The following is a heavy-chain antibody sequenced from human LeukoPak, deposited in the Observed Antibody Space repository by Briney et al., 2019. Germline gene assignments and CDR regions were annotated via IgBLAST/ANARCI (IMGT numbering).Heavy chain of an antibody. V-gene: IGHV1-2*02. CDR2: INPNSGGT. CDR1: GYTFTGYY. J-gene: IGHJ4*02. Sequence: ASVKVSCTASGYTFTGYYMHWVRQAPGQGLEWMGWINPNSGGTNYAQKFQGRVTMTRDTSISTAYMELSRLRSDDTAVYYCARDPSYYDSSGYTPYFDYWGQGTLVTVSS. CDR3: ARDPSYYDSSGYTPYFDY. D-gene: IGHD3-22*01.